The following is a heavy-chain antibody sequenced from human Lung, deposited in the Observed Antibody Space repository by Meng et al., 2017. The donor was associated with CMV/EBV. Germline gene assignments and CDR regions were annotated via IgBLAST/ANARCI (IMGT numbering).Heavy chain of an antibody. CDR1: GYSFRTFG. Sequence: ASXXVSXKASGYSFRTFGISWVRKAPGQGLEWMGWISAYNGNTTYTQKLQGRVTMTRDTSTRTVYMELRSLRSDDTAVYYCARDRVLRGVNGLDVWGQGNXVNGAS. CDR2: ISAYNGNT. V-gene: IGHV1-18*01. D-gene: IGHD3-10*01. J-gene: IGHJ6*01. CDR3: ARDRVLRGVNGLDV.